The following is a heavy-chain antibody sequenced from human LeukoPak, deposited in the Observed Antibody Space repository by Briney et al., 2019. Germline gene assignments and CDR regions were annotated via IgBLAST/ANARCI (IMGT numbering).Heavy chain of an antibody. CDR2: IYYSGST. V-gene: IGHV4-30-4*08. Sequence: SETLSLTCAVYGGSFSGYYWSWIRQPPGKGLEWIGYIYYSGSTYYNPSLKSRVTISVDTSKNQFSLKLSSVTAADTAVYYCARGRMLWLEDWFDPWGQGTLVTVSS. D-gene: IGHD5-18*01. J-gene: IGHJ5*02. CDR3: ARGRMLWLEDWFDP. CDR1: GGSFSGYY.